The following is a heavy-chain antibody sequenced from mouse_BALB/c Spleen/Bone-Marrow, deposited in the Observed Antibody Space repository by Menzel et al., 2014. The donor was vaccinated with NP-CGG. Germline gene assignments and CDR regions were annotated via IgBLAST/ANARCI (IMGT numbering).Heavy chain of an antibody. D-gene: IGHD2-14*01. J-gene: IGHJ3*01. CDR1: GYTFTSYT. CDR3: ARSAYYRSLFAY. Sequence: VQLQQSGAELARPGASVKMSCKASGYTFTSYTMHWVKQRPGQGLEWIGYINPSSGYANYNQKFKDKATLTADKSSSTAYMQLSSLISEDSAVYYCARSAYYRSLFAYWGQGTLVTVSA. CDR2: INPSSGYA. V-gene: IGHV1-4*01.